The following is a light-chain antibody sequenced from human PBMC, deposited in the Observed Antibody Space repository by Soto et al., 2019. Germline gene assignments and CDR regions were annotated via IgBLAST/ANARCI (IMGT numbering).Light chain of an antibody. V-gene: IGKV3-20*01. J-gene: IGKJ4*01. CDR1: QSVSSIY. Sequence: EIVLTQSPGTLSLPPGERATLSCRASQSVSSIYLAWYQQKPGQAPRLLIYGASSRATGIPDRFSGSGSGTDFTLTISRLEPEDFAVYYCQQYGSSPFGGGTKVDIK. CDR3: QQYGSSP. CDR2: GAS.